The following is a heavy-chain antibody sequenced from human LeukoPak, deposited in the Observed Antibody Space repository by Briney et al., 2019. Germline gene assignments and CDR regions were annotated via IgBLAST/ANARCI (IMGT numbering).Heavy chain of an antibody. CDR2: INHSGST. V-gene: IGHV4-34*01. CDR1: GGSFSGYY. D-gene: IGHD6-19*01. CDR3: ARAWGSGWYTWFDP. J-gene: IGHJ5*02. Sequence: SETLSLTCAVYGGSFSGYYWSWIRQPPGKGLEWIGEINHSGSTNYNPSLKSRVTMSVDTSKNQFSLRLNSVTAADTAAYYCARAWGSGWYTWFDPWGQGTLVTVSS.